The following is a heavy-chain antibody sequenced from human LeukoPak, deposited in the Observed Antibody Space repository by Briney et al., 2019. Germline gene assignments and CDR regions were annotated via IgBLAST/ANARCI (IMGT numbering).Heavy chain of an antibody. CDR2: SSSSGSST. D-gene: IGHD2/OR15-2a*01. Sequence: GGSLRLSCAASGFSFSDYYMNWIRQAPGKGLEWVSYSSSSGSSTYYADSVKGRFTISRDYTKNALYLQMNSLRAEDTAVYYCTTTPNTTPGSLGHWGQGTLVTVSS. CDR3: TTTPNTTPGSLGH. CDR1: GFSFSDYY. V-gene: IGHV3-11*01. J-gene: IGHJ4*02.